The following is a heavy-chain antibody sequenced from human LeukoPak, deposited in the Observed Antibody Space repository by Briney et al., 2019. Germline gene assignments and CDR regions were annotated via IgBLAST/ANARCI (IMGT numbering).Heavy chain of an antibody. CDR3: ARDLGDSFDY. J-gene: IGHJ4*02. D-gene: IGHD3-10*01. Sequence: GASVTVSCKASGGTFSNYAISWVRQAPGQGLDWMGGIIPIFGTASYAQKFQGRFTITADESTSTAYMELSSLRSEDTAVYYCARDLGDSFDYWGQGTLVTVSS. V-gene: IGHV1-69*01. CDR1: GGTFSNYA. CDR2: IIPIFGTA.